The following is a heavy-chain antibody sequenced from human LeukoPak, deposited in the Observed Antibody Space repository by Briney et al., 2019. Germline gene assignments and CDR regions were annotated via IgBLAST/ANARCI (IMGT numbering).Heavy chain of an antibody. CDR2: IGDSGVNT. V-gene: IGHV3-23*01. CDR1: GFTFSSYG. Sequence: PGGSLRLSCAASGFTFSSYGMSWVRQAPGKGLDWVSVIGDSGVNTDYADSVKGRFTISRDNAKNSLYLQMDSLRPEDTAIYYCTTDHVGATVEFDSWGQGTLVTVSS. D-gene: IGHD1-26*01. CDR3: TTDHVGATVEFDS. J-gene: IGHJ4*02.